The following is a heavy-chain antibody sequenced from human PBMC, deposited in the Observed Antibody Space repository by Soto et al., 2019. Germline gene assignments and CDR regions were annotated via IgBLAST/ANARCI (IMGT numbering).Heavy chain of an antibody. Sequence: NPSGTLSLTRTFSGGSISSSGYYWSWIRQHPGKGLEWIGYVYNSGSTNYNPSLKSRVTISEDTSKSQSSLKVNSMTAADTAVYYCARYRREAVAGYTLDNWGQGILVTVSS. CDR3: ARYRREAVAGYTLDN. CDR2: VYNSGST. J-gene: IGHJ4*02. V-gene: IGHV4-61*08. D-gene: IGHD6-13*01. CDR1: GGSISSSGYY.